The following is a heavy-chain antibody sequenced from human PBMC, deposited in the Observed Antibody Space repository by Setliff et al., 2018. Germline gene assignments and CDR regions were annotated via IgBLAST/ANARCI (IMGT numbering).Heavy chain of an antibody. V-gene: IGHV1-18*01. Sequence: ASVKVSCKASGYTFRQSIVSWVRQAPGQGLEWLGWVSTYNDDTKSAQKFRGRVTMTTDISTSTVYMELRTLRSDDTAVYYCARRPIALAGYRKGAFDIWGQGTMVTVSS. CDR2: VSTYNDDT. J-gene: IGHJ3*02. D-gene: IGHD6-19*01. CDR1: GYTFRQSI. CDR3: ARRPIALAGYRKGAFDI.